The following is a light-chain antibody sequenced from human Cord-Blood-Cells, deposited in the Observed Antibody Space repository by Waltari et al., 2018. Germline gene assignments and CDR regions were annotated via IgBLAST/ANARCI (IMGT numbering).Light chain of an antibody. J-gene: IGLJ3*02. CDR1: SIRSYY. Sequence: SSELTQDPAVSVALGQTVRITCQGDSIRSYYASWYQQKPGQAPVLVIYGKNNRPSGIPHRFSGSSTGHTASLTITGAQADDAADSDCNSRDSCGNHWVFGGGTKLTVL. CDR2: GKN. V-gene: IGLV3-19*01. CDR3: NSRDSCGNHWV.